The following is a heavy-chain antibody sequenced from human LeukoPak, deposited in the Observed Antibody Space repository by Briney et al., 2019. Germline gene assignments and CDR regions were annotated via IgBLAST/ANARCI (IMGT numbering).Heavy chain of an antibody. J-gene: IGHJ6*02. CDR3: AKANAGIAARHGMDV. CDR1: GFTFDDYA. CDR2: ISWNSGSI. V-gene: IGHV3-9*01. Sequence: GRSLRLSCAASGFTFDDYAMHWVQQAPGKGLEWVSGISWNSGSIGYADSVKGRFTISRDNAKNSLYLQMNSLRAEDTALYYCAKANAGIAARHGMDVWGQGTTVTVSS. D-gene: IGHD6-6*01.